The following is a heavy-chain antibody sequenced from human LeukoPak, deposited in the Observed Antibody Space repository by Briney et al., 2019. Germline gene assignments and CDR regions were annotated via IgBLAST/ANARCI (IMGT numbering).Heavy chain of an antibody. CDR3: ARDFTPEWFDIH. V-gene: IGHV3-30*03. D-gene: IGHD3-3*01. CDR2: ISYDGSDK. J-gene: IGHJ4*02. CDR1: GFTFSSSA. Sequence: GGSLRLSCAASGFTFSSSAMSWVRQAPGKGLEWVADISYDGSDKNYADSVKGRFTISRDNSKNTVYLQMNSLRADDTAVYYCARDFTPEWFDIHWGQGTLVTVS.